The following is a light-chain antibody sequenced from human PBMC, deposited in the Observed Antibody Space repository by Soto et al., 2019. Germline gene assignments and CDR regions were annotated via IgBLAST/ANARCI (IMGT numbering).Light chain of an antibody. Sequence: EIVMTQSPATLSVSPGERATLYCRAPLSISSNLAWYQQKPGQAPRLLIYGASTRATSIPTRFSGRGSGTEFTLTISSLQSEDFAVYYCQQYNNWPLTFGGGTKVEIK. J-gene: IGKJ4*01. CDR1: LSISSN. CDR2: GAS. V-gene: IGKV3-15*01. CDR3: QQYNNWPLT.